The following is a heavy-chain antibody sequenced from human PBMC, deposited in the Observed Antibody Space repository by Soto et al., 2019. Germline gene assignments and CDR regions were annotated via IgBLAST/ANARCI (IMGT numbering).Heavy chain of an antibody. CDR2: IWYDGSNK. CDR1: GFTFSSYG. V-gene: IGHV3-30*02. D-gene: IGHD6-19*01. J-gene: IGHJ4*02. Sequence: PGGSLRLSCAASGFTFSSYGMHWVRQAPGKGLEWVAVIWYDGSNKYYADSVKGRFTISRDNSKNMVYLQMTTLRREDAAVYYCAKAHGYSSGWRADSWGQGTRVTASS. CDR3: AKAHGYSSGWRADS.